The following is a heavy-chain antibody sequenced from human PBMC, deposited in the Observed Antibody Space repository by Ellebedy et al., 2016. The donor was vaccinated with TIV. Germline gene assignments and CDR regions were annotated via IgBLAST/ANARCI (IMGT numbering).Heavy chain of an antibody. Sequence: GGSLRLSCAASGFTFSSSAMTWVRQAPGKGLEWVSAISGSGGTTYYADSVKGRFTISRDSSRNTLYLQMNSLRAEDTAVYYCAKEGVESYSSSWYGRHYYGMDVWGQGTTVTVSS. CDR3: AKEGVESYSSSWYGRHYYGMDV. J-gene: IGHJ6*02. V-gene: IGHV3-23*01. CDR2: ISGSGGTT. CDR1: GFTFSSSA. D-gene: IGHD6-13*01.